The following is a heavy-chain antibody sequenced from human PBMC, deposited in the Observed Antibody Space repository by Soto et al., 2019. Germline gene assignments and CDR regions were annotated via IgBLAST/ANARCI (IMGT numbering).Heavy chain of an antibody. CDR3: ARGETSIGYCSGGSCYTNWFDP. V-gene: IGHV3-33*01. J-gene: IGHJ5*02. Sequence: QVQLVESGGGVVQPGRSLRLSCAASGFTFSSYGMHWVRQAPGKGLEWVAVIWYDGSNKYYADSVKGRFTISRDNSKNTLYLQMNSLSAEDTAVYYCARGETSIGYCSGGSCYTNWFDPWGQGTLVTVSS. CDR1: GFTFSSYG. D-gene: IGHD2-15*01. CDR2: IWYDGSNK.